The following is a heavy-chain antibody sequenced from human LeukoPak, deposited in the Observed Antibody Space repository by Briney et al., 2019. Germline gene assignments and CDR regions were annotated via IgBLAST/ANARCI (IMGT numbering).Heavy chain of an antibody. Sequence: GGSLRLSCAASGFTFSSYGMHWVRQAPGKGLEWVAVISYDGSNKYYADSVKGRFTISRDNSKNTLYLQMNSLRAEDTAVYYCAGTPPNYYYYGMDVWGQGTTVTVSS. CDR2: ISYDGSNK. CDR3: AGTPPNYYYYGMDV. CDR1: GFTFSSYG. J-gene: IGHJ6*02. D-gene: IGHD2-15*01. V-gene: IGHV3-30*03.